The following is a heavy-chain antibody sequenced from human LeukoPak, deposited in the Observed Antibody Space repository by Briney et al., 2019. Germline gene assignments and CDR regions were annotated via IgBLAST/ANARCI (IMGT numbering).Heavy chain of an antibody. Sequence: MSSETLSLTCAVYGGSFSGYYWSWIRQPPGKGLEWIGEINHSGSTNYNPSLKSRVTISVDTSKNQFSLKLSSVTAADTAVYYCARDVLVVVDLWGRGTLVTVSS. J-gene: IGHJ2*01. CDR3: ARDVLVVVDL. D-gene: IGHD2-15*01. V-gene: IGHV4-34*01. CDR1: GGSFSGYY. CDR2: INHSGST.